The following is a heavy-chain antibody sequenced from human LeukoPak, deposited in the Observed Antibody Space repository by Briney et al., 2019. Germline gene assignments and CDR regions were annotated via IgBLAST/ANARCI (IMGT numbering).Heavy chain of an antibody. V-gene: IGHV4-34*01. CDR2: INHSGST. Sequence: SETLSLTCAVNGGSFSGYYWNWIRQPPGKGLEWIGEINHSGSTNYNPSLKSRVTISVDTSKNDFSLKLSSVTAADTAVFYCARGTHFDILTGYYNERYFDYWGQGTLVTVSS. J-gene: IGHJ4*02. CDR1: GGSFSGYY. CDR3: ARGTHFDILTGYYNERYFDY. D-gene: IGHD3-9*01.